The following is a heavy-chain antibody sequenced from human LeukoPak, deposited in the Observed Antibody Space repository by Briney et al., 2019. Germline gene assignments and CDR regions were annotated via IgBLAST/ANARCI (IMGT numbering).Heavy chain of an antibody. J-gene: IGHJ4*02. V-gene: IGHV1-2*02. CDR2: INPNSGGT. CDR1: GYTFTGYN. CDR3: APSDYTYFDY. D-gene: IGHD4-11*01. Sequence: ASVKVSCKASGYTFTGYNMHWERQAPGQGLEWMGWINPNSGGTNYAQKFQGRVTMTRDTSISTAYMELSRLRSDDTAVYYCAPSDYTYFDYWGQGTLVTVSS.